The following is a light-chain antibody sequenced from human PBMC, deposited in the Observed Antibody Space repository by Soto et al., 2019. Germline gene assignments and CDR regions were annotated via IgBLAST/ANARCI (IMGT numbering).Light chain of an antibody. J-gene: IGKJ1*01. CDR3: QQYNSYWT. V-gene: IGKV1-5*03. CDR2: KAS. CDR1: QSINSW. Sequence: DIQMTQSPSTLSASVGDRVTITCRASQSINSWLAWYQQKPGKAPKLLIYKASGLESGVPSRFSGSGSGTEFTLTISSLQPDDFATYYCQQYNSYWTFGQGTKVEFK.